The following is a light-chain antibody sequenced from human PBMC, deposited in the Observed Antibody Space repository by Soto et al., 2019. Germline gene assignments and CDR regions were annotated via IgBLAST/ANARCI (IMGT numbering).Light chain of an antibody. V-gene: IGKV1-39*01. CDR3: QQSYSTPRT. CDR2: AAS. Sequence: DIQMTQSPTSLTATVGDRVTNTCQARQSISSNLNWYQQKSGKAPKFLISAASNLQSGVSSRFSGSGFGTDFTLTISSLQPEDFATYYCQQSYSTPRTFGQGTKVDIK. CDR1: QSISSN. J-gene: IGKJ1*01.